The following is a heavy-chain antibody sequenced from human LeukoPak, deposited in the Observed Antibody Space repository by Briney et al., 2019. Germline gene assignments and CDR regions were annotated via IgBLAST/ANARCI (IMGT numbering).Heavy chain of an antibody. CDR1: GFTVSSTY. J-gene: IGHJ4*02. Sequence: GGSLRLSCAASGFTVSSTYMNWVRQAPGKGLEWVANIKQDGSEKYYVDSVKGRFTISRDNAKNSLYLQMNSLRPEDTAVYYCARDYGDSYRGQGTLVTVSS. CDR3: ARDYGDSY. CDR2: IKQDGSEK. D-gene: IGHD7-27*01. V-gene: IGHV3-7*01.